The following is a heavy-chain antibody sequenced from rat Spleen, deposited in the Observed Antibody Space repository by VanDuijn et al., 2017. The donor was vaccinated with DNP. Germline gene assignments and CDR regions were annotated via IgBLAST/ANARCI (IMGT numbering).Heavy chain of an antibody. CDR1: GFTLSDYY. D-gene: IGHD1-4*01. V-gene: IGHV5-22*01. J-gene: IGHJ2*01. Sequence: EVQLVESGGGLVQPGSSLKLSCAASGFTLSDYYMAWVRQAPTKGLEWVAYINYYGGSTYSGDSVKGRFTISRDDAKNTLYLQMSSLRSEDMATYYCARHVLPLRVWDYWGQGVMVTVSS. CDR3: ARHVLPLRVWDY. CDR2: INYYGGST.